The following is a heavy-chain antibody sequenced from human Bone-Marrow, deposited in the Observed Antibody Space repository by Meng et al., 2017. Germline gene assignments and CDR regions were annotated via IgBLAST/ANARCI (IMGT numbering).Heavy chain of an antibody. D-gene: IGHD2-2*01. Sequence: GESLKISCAASGFTVSSNYMSWVRQAPGKGLEWVANIKEDGSEKYYVESVKGRFTISRDNAKNSLYLQMNSLRAEDSAVYYCARGGIRVVWGRLSYFDYWGQGTLVTVSS. V-gene: IGHV3-7*01. CDR2: IKEDGSEK. J-gene: IGHJ4*02. CDR3: ARGGIRVVWGRLSYFDY. CDR1: GFTVSSNY.